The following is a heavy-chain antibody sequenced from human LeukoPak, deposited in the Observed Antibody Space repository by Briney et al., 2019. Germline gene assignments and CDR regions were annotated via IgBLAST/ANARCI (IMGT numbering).Heavy chain of an antibody. CDR3: AKDLGDSSGYYYFDH. J-gene: IGHJ4*02. V-gene: IGHV3-23*01. Sequence: GGSLRLSCAASGFTFSSYAMSWVRQAPGKGLEWVSAISGSGGSTYYADSVKGRFTISRDNSKNTLYLQMNSLRAEDTAVYYCAKDLGDSSGYYYFDHWGQGTLVTVSS. D-gene: IGHD3-22*01. CDR1: GFTFSSYA. CDR2: ISGSGGST.